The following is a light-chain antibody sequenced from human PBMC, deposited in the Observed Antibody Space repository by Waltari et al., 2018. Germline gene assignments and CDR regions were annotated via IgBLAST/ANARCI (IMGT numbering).Light chain of an antibody. Sequence: IQMTQSPSSLSASVGDSVTLTGRASQAITNSLAWYQQMPGKAPKLLLYAASTLENGVPARFSGSGSGTDYTLTISSLQPEDFATYYCQQYKTFPVTFGQGTNLEIK. CDR2: AAS. CDR1: QAITNS. CDR3: QQYKTFPVT. V-gene: IGKV1-NL1*01. J-gene: IGKJ2*01.